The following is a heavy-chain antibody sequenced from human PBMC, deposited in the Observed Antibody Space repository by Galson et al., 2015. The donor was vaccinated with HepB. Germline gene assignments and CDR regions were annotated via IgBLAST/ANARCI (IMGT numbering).Heavy chain of an antibody. CDR3: AKEAKWYYYGSGSYPWADY. D-gene: IGHD3-10*01. Sequence: SLRLSCAASGFTFSSYGMHWVRQAPGKGLEWVAVISYDGSNKYYADSVKGRFTISRDNSKNTLYLQMNSLRAEDTAVYYCAKEAKWYYYGSGSYPWADYWGQGTLVTVSS. J-gene: IGHJ4*02. V-gene: IGHV3-30*18. CDR1: GFTFSSYG. CDR2: ISYDGSNK.